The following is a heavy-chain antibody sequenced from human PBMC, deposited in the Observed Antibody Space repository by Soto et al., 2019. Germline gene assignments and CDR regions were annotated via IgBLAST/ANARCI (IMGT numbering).Heavy chain of an antibody. CDR3: AIEGVGFGY. CDR1: GFTFSVSS. V-gene: IGHV3-73*01. J-gene: IGHJ4*02. CDR2: IRSKANNYAT. Sequence: VQLVESGGGLLQPGGSVRLSCAASGFTFSVSSMHWVRQASGKGLEWLGRIRSKANNYATSYSESVKGRFNISRDDSQDTMFLQMNSLRTEDTAMYYCAIEGVGFGYWGQGTLVTVSS. D-gene: IGHD3-10*01.